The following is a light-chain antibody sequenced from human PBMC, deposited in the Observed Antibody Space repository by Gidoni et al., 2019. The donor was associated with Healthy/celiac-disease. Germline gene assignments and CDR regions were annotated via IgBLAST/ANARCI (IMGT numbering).Light chain of an antibody. CDR1: QSVSSSY. J-gene: IGKJ1*01. CDR2: GAS. CDR3: QQYGSSPKT. V-gene: IGKV3-20*01. Sequence: EVVLTQSPGTLSLSPGERATLSCRASQSVSSSYLAWYQQKPGQAPRLLIYGASSRATGIPDRFSGSGSGTDFTLTIRRLEPEDFAVFYCQQYGSSPKTFGQXTKVEIK.